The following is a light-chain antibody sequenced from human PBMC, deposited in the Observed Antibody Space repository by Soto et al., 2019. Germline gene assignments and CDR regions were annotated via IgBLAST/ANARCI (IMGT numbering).Light chain of an antibody. CDR1: QSVLYSSNNKNY. CDR2: WAS. Sequence: DIVMTQSPDSLAVSLGESATINCKSSQSVLYSSNNKNYLAWYQQKPGQPPKLLIYWASTRESGVPDRFSGSGSGTDFTLTISSLQAEDVAVYYCQQYYSTPVTFGQGIKVDIK. J-gene: IGKJ1*01. V-gene: IGKV4-1*01. CDR3: QQYYSTPVT.